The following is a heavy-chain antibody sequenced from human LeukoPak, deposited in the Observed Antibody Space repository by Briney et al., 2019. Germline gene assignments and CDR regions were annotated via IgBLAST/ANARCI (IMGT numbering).Heavy chain of an antibody. Sequence: SQTLSLTCTVSGRSISSGSYYWRWIRQPAGKGLEWIGRIYTSGSTNYNPSLKSRVTISVDTSKNQFSLKLSSVTAADTAVYYCARVDSRITMIINWGQGTLVTVSS. D-gene: IGHD3-22*01. CDR2: IYTSGST. V-gene: IGHV4-61*02. CDR1: GRSISSGSYY. J-gene: IGHJ4*02. CDR3: ARVDSRITMIIN.